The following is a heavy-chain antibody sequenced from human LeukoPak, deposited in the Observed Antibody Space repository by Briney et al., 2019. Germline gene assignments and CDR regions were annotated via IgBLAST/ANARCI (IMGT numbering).Heavy chain of an antibody. V-gene: IGHV1-69*05. CDR2: IIPIFGTA. CDR1: GGTFSSYA. J-gene: IGHJ3*02. D-gene: IGHD4-23*01. Sequence: ASVKVSCKASGGTFSSYAISWVRQAPGQGLEWMGGIIPIFGTANYAQKFQGRVTITTDESTSTAYMELSSLRSEDTAVYYCAREGYGGNSGSADAFDIWGQGTMVTVSS. CDR3: AREGYGGNSGSADAFDI.